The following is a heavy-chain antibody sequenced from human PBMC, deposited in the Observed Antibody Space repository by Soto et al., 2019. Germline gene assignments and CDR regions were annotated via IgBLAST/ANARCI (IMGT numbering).Heavy chain of an antibody. CDR1: GDSLTNNHW. J-gene: IGHJ4*02. Sequence: QLQLRESGPGLVQPSGTLSLTCDVSGDSLTNNHWWSWVRQAPGKGLEWIGEIWHTGRPNYNPSLTSRVAISIAKSKNQFSLRLSSVTAADTAVYYCVRDSRTGCSSINCYMHWGQGTLVTVSS. V-gene: IGHV4-4*02. D-gene: IGHD2-15*01. CDR2: IWHTGRP. CDR3: VRDSRTGCSSINCYMH.